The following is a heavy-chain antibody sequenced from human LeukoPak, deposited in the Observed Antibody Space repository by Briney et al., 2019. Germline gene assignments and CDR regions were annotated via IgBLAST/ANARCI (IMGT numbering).Heavy chain of an antibody. CDR1: GGSFSGYY. CDR3: RVVLVTMVRGVTILHFDY. J-gene: IGHJ4*02. D-gene: IGHD3-10*01. CDR2: INHSGST. V-gene: IGHV4-34*01. Sequence: SETLSLTCAVYGGSFSGYYWSWIRQPPGKGLEWIGEINHSGSTNYNPSLKSRVTISVDTSKNQFPLKLSSVTAADTAVYYCRVVLVTMVRGVTILHFDYWGQGTLVTVSS.